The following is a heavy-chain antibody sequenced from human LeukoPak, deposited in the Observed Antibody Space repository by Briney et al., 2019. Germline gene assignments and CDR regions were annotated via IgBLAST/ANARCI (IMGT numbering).Heavy chain of an antibody. J-gene: IGHJ4*02. CDR2: INPNNGGT. D-gene: IGHD5/OR15-5a*01. CDR1: GYTFTGYY. Sequence: ASVKVSCKASGYTFTGYYIHWVRQAPGQGLEWMGRINPNNGGTNYAQKFQGRVTITRDTSASTAYMELSSLRSEDTAVYYCARDLPDYWGQGTLVTVSS. V-gene: IGHV1-2*06. CDR3: ARDLPDY.